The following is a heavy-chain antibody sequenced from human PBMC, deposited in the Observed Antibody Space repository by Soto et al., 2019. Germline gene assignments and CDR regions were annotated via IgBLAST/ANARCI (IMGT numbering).Heavy chain of an antibody. CDR1: GGSISSYY. Sequence: PWETLSLTCTVSGGSISSYYWSWIRQPPGKGLEWIGYIYYSGSTNYNPSLKSRVTISVDTSKNQFSLKLSSVTAADTAVYYCARHGYYYDSSGPDDYWGQGTLVTVSS. J-gene: IGHJ4*02. CDR2: IYYSGST. CDR3: ARHGYYYDSSGPDDY. D-gene: IGHD3-22*01. V-gene: IGHV4-59*08.